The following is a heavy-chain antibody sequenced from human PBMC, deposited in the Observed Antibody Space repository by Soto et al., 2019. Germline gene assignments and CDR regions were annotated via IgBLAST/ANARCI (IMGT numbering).Heavy chain of an antibody. Sequence: ASVKVSCKASGYTFTNYAMHWVRQAPGQRLEWMGWINAGNGNTKYSQKFQGRVTMTRNTSISTAYMELSSLRSEDTAVYYCARARRIAAAGTDYYYYGMDVWGQGTTVTVSS. V-gene: IGHV1-3*01. CDR2: INAGNGNT. CDR3: ARARRIAAAGTDYYYYGMDV. D-gene: IGHD6-13*01. CDR1: GYTFTNYA. J-gene: IGHJ6*02.